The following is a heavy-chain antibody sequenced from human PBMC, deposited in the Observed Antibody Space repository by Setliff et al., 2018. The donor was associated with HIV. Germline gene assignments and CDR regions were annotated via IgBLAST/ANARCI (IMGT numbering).Heavy chain of an antibody. Sequence: GASVKVSCKASGYTFTNYYMHWVRQAPGQGLEWMGWINPNSGGTNYAQKFQGRVTMTRDTSISTAYMELSRLRSDDTAVYYCARSCRSSGYCHFDYWGQGTLVTVSS. CDR3: ARSCRSSGYCHFDY. CDR2: INPNSGGT. CDR1: GYTFTNYY. D-gene: IGHD3-22*01. V-gene: IGHV1-2*02. J-gene: IGHJ4*02.